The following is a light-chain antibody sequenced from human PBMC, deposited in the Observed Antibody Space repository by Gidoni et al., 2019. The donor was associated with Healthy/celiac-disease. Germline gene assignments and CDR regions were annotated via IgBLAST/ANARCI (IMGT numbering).Light chain of an antibody. J-gene: IGLJ2*01. CDR1: KLGDKY. V-gene: IGLV3-1*01. CDR3: QAWDSSTVV. CDR2: QDS. Sequence: SYELPQPPSASVSPGQTASINCAGDKLGDKYACWYQQKPGQSPVLVIYQDSKRPSGIPERLSGSNSGNTATLTISGTQAMDEADYYCQAWDSSTVVFGGGTKLTVL.